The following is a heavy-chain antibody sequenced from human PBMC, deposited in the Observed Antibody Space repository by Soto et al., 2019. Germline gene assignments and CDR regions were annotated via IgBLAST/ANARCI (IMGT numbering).Heavy chain of an antibody. CDR2: TYQIGSA. Sequence: SETLSLTCTVSGGSISSGCYSWTWIRQSPGKGLEWIGYTYQIGSAYYNPSLKSRATISVDRSKNQFSLNLTSVTAADTAVYYCARDYYGMDVWGQGTTVTVSS. J-gene: IGHJ6*02. V-gene: IGHV4-30-2*06. CDR1: GGSISSGCYS. CDR3: ARDYYGMDV.